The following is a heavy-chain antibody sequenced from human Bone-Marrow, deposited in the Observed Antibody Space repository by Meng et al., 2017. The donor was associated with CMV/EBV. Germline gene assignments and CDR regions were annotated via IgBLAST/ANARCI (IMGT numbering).Heavy chain of an antibody. D-gene: IGHD1-7*01. CDR1: GFTFSDYY. J-gene: IGHJ6*02. Sequence: GGYLKIYLAGSGFTFSDYYMGWNRQAPGKGLEWVSYISSSGSNIYYADSVKGRFTISRDNAKNSLYLQMNSLRAEDTAVYYCARDTRRGLELTYYYGMYVWGQGTTVTVSS. CDR2: ISSSGSNI. V-gene: IGHV3-11*04. CDR3: ARDTRRGLELTYYYGMYV.